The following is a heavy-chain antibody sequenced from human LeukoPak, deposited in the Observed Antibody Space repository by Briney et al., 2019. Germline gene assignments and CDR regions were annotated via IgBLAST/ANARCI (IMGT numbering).Heavy chain of an antibody. CDR2: IYYSGST. CDR3: ASITAIPYYYYYYMDV. J-gene: IGHJ6*03. V-gene: IGHV4-59*08. CDR1: GGSISSYY. D-gene: IGHD5-18*01. Sequence: SETLSLTCTVSGGSISSYYWSWIRQPPGKGLEWIGYIYYSGSTNYNPSLKSRVTISVDTSKNQFSLKLSSVTAADTAVYYCASITAIPYYYYYYMDVWGKGTTVTISS.